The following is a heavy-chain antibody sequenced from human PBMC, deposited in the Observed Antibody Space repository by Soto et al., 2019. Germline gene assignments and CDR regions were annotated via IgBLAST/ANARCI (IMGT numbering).Heavy chain of an antibody. D-gene: IGHD6-13*01. J-gene: IGHJ3*02. CDR1: GGSISSGGYY. CDR2: NSYSGST. CDR3: AREGAGPKGSSSWPDDAFDI. Sequence: QVHLQESGPGLVKASQTLSLTCTVSGGSISSGGYYWSWIRQHPGQGLEWIGYNSYSGSTSYNPSLKSRFTISVDAYKDQFSLKVSSVNAADTAVYYCAREGAGPKGSSSWPDDAFDIWGQGTMVTVSS. V-gene: IGHV4-31*03.